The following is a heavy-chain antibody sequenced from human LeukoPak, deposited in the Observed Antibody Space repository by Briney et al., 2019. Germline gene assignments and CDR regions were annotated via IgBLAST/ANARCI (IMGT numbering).Heavy chain of an antibody. CDR3: ARDRYYYDSSGYRFDY. J-gene: IGHJ4*02. V-gene: IGHV4-4*07. D-gene: IGHD3-22*01. CDR1: GGSISSYY. Sequence: PSETLSLTCTFSGGSISSYYWSWIRQPAGKGLEWIGHIHTSGSTNYNPSLKSRVTMSVDTSKNQFSLKLSPVTAADTAVYYCARDRYYYDSSGYRFDYWGQGTLVTVSS. CDR2: IHTSGST.